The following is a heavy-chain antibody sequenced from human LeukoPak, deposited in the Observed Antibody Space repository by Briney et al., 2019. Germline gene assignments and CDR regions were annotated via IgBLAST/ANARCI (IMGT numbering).Heavy chain of an antibody. CDR3: ARSYYDILTGTADAFDI. V-gene: IGHV3-30*02. Sequence: GGSLRLSCAASGFTFTSYGMHWVRQAPGKGLEWVAFIRYDGSNKYYADSVKGRFTISRDNSKNTLYLQMNSPRAEDTAVYYCARSYYDILTGTADAFDIWGQGTMVTVSS. D-gene: IGHD3-9*01. J-gene: IGHJ3*02. CDR1: GFTFTSYG. CDR2: IRYDGSNK.